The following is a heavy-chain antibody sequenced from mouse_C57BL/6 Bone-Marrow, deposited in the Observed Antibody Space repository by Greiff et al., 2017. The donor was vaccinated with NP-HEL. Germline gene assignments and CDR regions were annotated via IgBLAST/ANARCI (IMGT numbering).Heavy chain of an antibody. D-gene: IGHD2-4*01. CDR3: ARRDYDYVWFAY. Sequence: EVQRVESGGGLVQPGGSLKLSCAASGFTFSDYGMAWVRQAPRKGPAWVAFISNLAYSIYYADTVTGRFTISRENAKNTLYLEMSSLRSEDTAMYYCARRDYDYVWFAYWGQGTLVTVSA. J-gene: IGHJ3*01. V-gene: IGHV5-15*01. CDR2: ISNLAYSI. CDR1: GFTFSDYG.